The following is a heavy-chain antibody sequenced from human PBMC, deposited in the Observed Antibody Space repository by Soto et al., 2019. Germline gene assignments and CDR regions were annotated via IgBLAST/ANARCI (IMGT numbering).Heavy chain of an antibody. J-gene: IGHJ6*04. D-gene: IGHD2-15*01. Sequence: EVQLVESGGGLVKPGGSLRLSCISSGFTFRTYTMNWVRQAPGRGLEWVSGIRGFSPYTFYAESVKGRFTISRDNAKNSLYLQMHRQRAEDTAVYYCARDRGYDAHDYYYNAMDVWGKGTTVTVSS. V-gene: IGHV3-21*01. CDR2: IRGFSPYT. CDR1: GFTFRTYT. CDR3: ARDRGYDAHDYYYNAMDV.